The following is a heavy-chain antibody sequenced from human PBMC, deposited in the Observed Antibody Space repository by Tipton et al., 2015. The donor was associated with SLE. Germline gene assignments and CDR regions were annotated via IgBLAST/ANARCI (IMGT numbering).Heavy chain of an antibody. D-gene: IGHD3-16*01. CDR2: IYYRGST. CDR1: GGSISSYY. J-gene: IGHJ5*02. V-gene: IGHV4-59*08. Sequence: TLSLTCTVSGGSISSYYWSWIRQPPGKGLEWMGYIYYRGSTNYNPSLKSRVTISVDTSKNHFSLKLSSVTAADTAVYYCARLMINRGNWFDPWGQGTLVTVSS. CDR3: ARLMINRGNWFDP.